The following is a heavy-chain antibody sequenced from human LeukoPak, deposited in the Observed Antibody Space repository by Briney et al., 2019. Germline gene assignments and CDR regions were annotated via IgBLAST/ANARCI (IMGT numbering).Heavy chain of an antibody. J-gene: IGHJ4*02. CDR3: ILAAAGPAY. V-gene: IGHV3-53*01. D-gene: IGHD6-13*01. Sequence: GGSLRLSCAASGFTFSSYSLNWVRQAPGKGLEWVSIIYSGGSTYYADSVKGRFTISRDNSKNTLYLQMNSLRAEDTAVYYCILAAAGPAYWGQGTLVTVSS. CDR1: GFTFSSYS. CDR2: IYSGGST.